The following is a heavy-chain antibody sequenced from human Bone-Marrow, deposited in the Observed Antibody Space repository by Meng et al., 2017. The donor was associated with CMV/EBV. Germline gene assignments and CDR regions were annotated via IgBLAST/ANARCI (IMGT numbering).Heavy chain of an antibody. CDR1: GGSFSGYY. CDR3: ARERPSTTAGSYGMDV. V-gene: IGHV4-34*01. J-gene: IGHJ6*02. Sequence: SETLSLTCAVYGGSFSGYYWSWIRQPPGKGLEWIGEINHSGSTNYNPSLKSRVTISVDTSKNQFSLKLSSVTAADTALYYCARERPSTTAGSYGMDVWGQGTTVTVSS. D-gene: IGHD1-1*01. CDR2: INHSGST.